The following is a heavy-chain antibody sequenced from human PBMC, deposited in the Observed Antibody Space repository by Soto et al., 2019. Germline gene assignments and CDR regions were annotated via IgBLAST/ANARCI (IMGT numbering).Heavy chain of an antibody. V-gene: IGHV3-48*04. D-gene: IGHD2-15*01. Sequence: SGGSLRLSCEASGFTFSNAWMHWVRQAPGTGMEWVSYINSRAGTMYYADSVKGRFTISRDNDKKSVHLQMDTLRAEDTALYYCARAPDCGEGSCYSHFDLWGQGTRVTVSS. CDR2: INSRAGTM. CDR3: ARAPDCGEGSCYSHFDL. CDR1: GFTFSNAW. J-gene: IGHJ4*02.